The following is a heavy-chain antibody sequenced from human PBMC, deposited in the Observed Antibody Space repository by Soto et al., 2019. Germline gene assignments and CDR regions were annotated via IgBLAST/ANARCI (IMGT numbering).Heavy chain of an antibody. CDR3: AHHPYYGLAPYSFDY. J-gene: IGHJ4*02. Sequence: ITLKESGPTLVKPTQTLTLTCTFSGFSLSTSGVGVGWIRQPPGKALEWLAVIYWDDDKRSSSSLKSRLTITKDASNNQVVLTMANMDPVDTATYYFAHHPYYGLAPYSFDYWGQGILVTVSS. CDR2: IYWDDDK. D-gene: IGHD3-10*01. V-gene: IGHV2-5*02. CDR1: GFSLSTSGVG.